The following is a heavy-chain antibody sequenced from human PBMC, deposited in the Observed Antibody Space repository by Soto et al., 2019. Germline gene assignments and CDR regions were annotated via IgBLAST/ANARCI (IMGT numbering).Heavy chain of an antibody. Sequence: QVQLVQSGAEVQKPGASVKVSCKASGYTFTTYYIHWVRQAPRQGLEWIEVINPSGGSATYTHNFQDSVTMTRDTSTSTVTMELGSLTTDDTALYYFARSPLLGWVQSWHFDYWGQGALVTVSS. CDR2: INPSGGSA. V-gene: IGHV1-46*01. CDR1: GYTFTTYY. D-gene: IGHD1-1*01. J-gene: IGHJ4*02. CDR3: ARSPLLGWVQSWHFDY.